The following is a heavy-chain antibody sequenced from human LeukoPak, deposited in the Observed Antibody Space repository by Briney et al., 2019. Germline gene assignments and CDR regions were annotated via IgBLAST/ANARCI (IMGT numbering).Heavy chain of an antibody. CDR2: IYSGGST. CDR3: ARDGAAAGTDFDY. J-gene: IGHJ4*02. Sequence: PGGSLRLSCAASGFTVSSNYMSWVRQAPGKGLEWVSVIYSGGSTYYADSVKGRFTISRDNAKNSLYLQMNSLRAEDTAVYYCARDGAAAGTDFDYWGQGTLVTVSS. V-gene: IGHV3-53*01. D-gene: IGHD6-13*01. CDR1: GFTVSSNY.